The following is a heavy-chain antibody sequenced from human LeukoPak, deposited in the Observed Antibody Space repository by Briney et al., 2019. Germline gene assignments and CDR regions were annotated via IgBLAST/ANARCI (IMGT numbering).Heavy chain of an antibody. CDR2: ISWDGGST. D-gene: IGHD1-26*01. CDR1: GFTFDDYA. J-gene: IGHJ4*02. V-gene: IGHV3-43D*03. CDR3: ARLRRDTVSYYGAFES. Sequence: GGSLRLSCAASGFTFDDYAMHWVRQAPGKGLEWVSLISWDGGSTYYADSVKGRFTISRDNAKSSLFLQMNSLRAEDTALYYCARLRRDTVSYYGAFESWGQGALVTVSS.